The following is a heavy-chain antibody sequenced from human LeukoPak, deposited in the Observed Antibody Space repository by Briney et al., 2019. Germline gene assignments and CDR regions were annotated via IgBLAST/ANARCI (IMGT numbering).Heavy chain of an antibody. V-gene: IGHV1-69*04. CDR1: VGTFSSYA. D-gene: IGHD3-10*01. CDR2: IIPILGIA. J-gene: IGHJ5*02. CDR3: ARVGYYYGSHWFDP. Sequence: SVKVSCKASVGTFSSYAISWVRQAPGHGLEWMGRIIPILGIANYAQKFQGRVTITADKSTSTAYMELSSLRSEDTAVYYCARVGYYYGSHWFDPWGQGTLVTVSS.